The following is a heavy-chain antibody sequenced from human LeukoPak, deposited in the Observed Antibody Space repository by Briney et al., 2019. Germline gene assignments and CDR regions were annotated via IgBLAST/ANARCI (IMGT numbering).Heavy chain of an antibody. J-gene: IGHJ6*03. CDR3: ARSYGDGRLYYMDV. D-gene: IGHD4-17*01. V-gene: IGHV3-7*03. Sequence: GGSLRLSCAASGFTFSSYMMTWVRQAPGKGLEWVANIKPDGGEKFYVDSVRGRFTISRDNAKNSLYLQMNSLRAEDTAVYYCARSYGDGRLYYMDVWGKGTTVTVSS. CDR2: IKPDGGEK. CDR1: GFTFSSYM.